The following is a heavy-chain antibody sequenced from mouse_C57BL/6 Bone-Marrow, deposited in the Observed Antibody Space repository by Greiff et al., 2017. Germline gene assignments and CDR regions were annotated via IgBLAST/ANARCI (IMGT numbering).Heavy chain of an antibody. CDR1: GYSITSGYY. CDR2: ISYDGSN. J-gene: IGHJ1*03. Sequence: EVKLQVSGPGLVQSSQSLSLTCSFTGYSITSGYYWNCFRQLPGNKLEWMGYISYDGSNNYNPSLKNRISITHDTSTNQFFLKLNSVNTEDTATYYCARDGSSPYWYLDVWGTGTTVTVSS. D-gene: IGHD1-1*01. CDR3: ARDGSSPYWYLDV. V-gene: IGHV3-6*01.